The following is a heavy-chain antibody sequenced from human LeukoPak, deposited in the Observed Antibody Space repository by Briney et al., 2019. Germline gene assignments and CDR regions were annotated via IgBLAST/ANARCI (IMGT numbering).Heavy chain of an antibody. CDR1: GFAFSSYG. CDR3: AKELGRFGDLPSGY. J-gene: IGHJ4*02. Sequence: GGSLRLSCAASGFAFSSYGMHWVRQAPGKGLEWVAFIRYDGSNKYYADSVKGRFTISRDNSKNTLYLQMNSLRAEDTAVYYCAKELGRFGDLPSGYWGQGTLVTVSS. D-gene: IGHD3-10*01. CDR2: IRYDGSNK. V-gene: IGHV3-30*02.